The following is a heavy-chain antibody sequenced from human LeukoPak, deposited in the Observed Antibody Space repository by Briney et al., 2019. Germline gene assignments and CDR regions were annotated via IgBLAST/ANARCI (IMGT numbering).Heavy chain of an antibody. V-gene: IGHV1-18*01. Sequence: ASVKVSCKASGYTFSNSGISWVRQAPGQGLEWMGWISTDNGNTDYAREVQGRVSMTTDTSTSTVYMELRSLRSDDTAVYYCARDGWNDVAYNWFDPWGQGTLVTVSS. D-gene: IGHD1-1*01. CDR2: ISTDNGNT. J-gene: IGHJ5*02. CDR1: GYTFSNSG. CDR3: ARDGWNDVAYNWFDP.